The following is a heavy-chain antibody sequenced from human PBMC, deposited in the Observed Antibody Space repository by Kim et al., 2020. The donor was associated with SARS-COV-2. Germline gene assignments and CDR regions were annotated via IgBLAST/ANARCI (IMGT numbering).Heavy chain of an antibody. CDR3: AKDIWRYYGSGGVSWNAFDI. Sequence: GGSLRLSCAASGFTFDDYAMHWVRQAPGKGLEWVSLISGDGGSTYYADSVKGRFTISRDNSKTSLYLQMNSLRTEDTALYYCAKDIWRYYGSGGVSWNAFDIWGQGTMVTVSS. J-gene: IGHJ3*02. CDR2: ISGDGGST. V-gene: IGHV3-43*02. D-gene: IGHD3-10*01. CDR1: GFTFDDYA.